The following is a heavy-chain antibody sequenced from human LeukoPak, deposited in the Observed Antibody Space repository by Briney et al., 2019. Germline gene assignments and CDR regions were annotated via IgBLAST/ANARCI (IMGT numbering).Heavy chain of an antibody. J-gene: IGHJ4*02. CDR2: IYPGDPDT. Sequence: GESLKISCKGSGYSFTSYWIGWGRQMPGKGLEGVGDIYPGDPDTRYSPSFQGQVTISADKSISTAYLQWSSLKASDTAMYYCARHPRMYYYGSGSYYRGVDYWGQGTLVTVSS. CDR1: GYSFTSYW. CDR3: ARHPRMYYYGSGSYYRGVDY. D-gene: IGHD3-10*01. V-gene: IGHV5-51*01.